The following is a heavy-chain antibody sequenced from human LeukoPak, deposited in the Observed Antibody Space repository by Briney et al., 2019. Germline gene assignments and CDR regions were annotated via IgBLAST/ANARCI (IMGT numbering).Heavy chain of an antibody. CDR2: IYYTGTA. Sequence: SETLSLTCTVSGGSIINYYWSWIRQPPGKGLEFIGYIYYTGTANYNPSLKSRVTISVDTSKNQFSLKLSSVTAADTAVYYCARPYPNNSGWYYFAYWGQGTLVTVSS. CDR1: GGSIINYY. CDR3: ARPYPNNSGWYYFAY. J-gene: IGHJ4*02. D-gene: IGHD6-19*01. V-gene: IGHV4-59*08.